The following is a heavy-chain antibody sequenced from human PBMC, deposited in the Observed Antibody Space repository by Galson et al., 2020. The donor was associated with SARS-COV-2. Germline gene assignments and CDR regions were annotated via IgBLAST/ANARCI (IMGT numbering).Heavy chain of an antibody. Sequence: SQASGNLSLTCTAYGGSLRGAWRYWTRPPPGQGLEWIGEIKYDAPYTNYKPSLESRVTISLDTPNNQLSLRLTSVTAADTAVYYCARALFGKRGVDNWGQGILGTVAS. CDR2: IKYDAPYT. CDR1: GGSLRGAW. V-gene: IGHV4-34*01. CDR3: ARALFGKRGVDN. J-gene: IGHJ4*02. D-gene: IGHD3-10*01.